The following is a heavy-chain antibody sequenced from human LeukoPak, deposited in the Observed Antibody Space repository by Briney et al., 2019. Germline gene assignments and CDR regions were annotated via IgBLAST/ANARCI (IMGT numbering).Heavy chain of an antibody. CDR3: ARALSYYYDSSGYYFDY. D-gene: IGHD3-22*01. J-gene: IGHJ4*02. CDR2: VNTDGRTT. CDR1: GFTFSSYW. V-gene: IGHV3-74*01. Sequence: GGSLRLSCAASGFTFSSYWMHWVRQAPGKGLVWVSRVNTDGRTTNYADSVRGRFTISRDNAENTLYLQMNSLRAEDTAVYYCARALSYYYDSSGYYFDYWGQGTLVTVSS.